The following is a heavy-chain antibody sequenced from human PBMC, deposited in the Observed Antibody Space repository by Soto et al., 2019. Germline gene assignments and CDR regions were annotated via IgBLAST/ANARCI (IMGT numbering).Heavy chain of an antibody. Sequence: ASVKVSCKASGYTFTSYYMHWVRQAPGQGLEWMGIINPSGGSTSYAQKFQGRVTMTRDTSTSTVYMELSSLRSEDTAVYYCVRDRPAAIPRHYYYGMDVWGQGTTVTVSS. CDR2: INPSGGST. CDR3: VRDRPAAIPRHYYYGMDV. D-gene: IGHD2-2*01. CDR1: GYTFTSYY. J-gene: IGHJ6*02. V-gene: IGHV1-46*01.